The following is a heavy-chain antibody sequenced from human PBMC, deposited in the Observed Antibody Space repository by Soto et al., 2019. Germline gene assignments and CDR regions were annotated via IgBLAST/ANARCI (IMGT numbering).Heavy chain of an antibody. V-gene: IGHV5-51*01. Sequence: GESLKISCKGSGYSFTNYWIGWVRQMPGKGLEWMGIIYPGDSNTRYSPSFQGQVTISADKSISTAYLQWSSLKASDTAMYYCARQGFCSSTSCYTVDYWGQGTRVTVSS. D-gene: IGHD2-2*02. CDR2: IYPGDSNT. CDR3: ARQGFCSSTSCYTVDY. J-gene: IGHJ4*02. CDR1: GYSFTNYW.